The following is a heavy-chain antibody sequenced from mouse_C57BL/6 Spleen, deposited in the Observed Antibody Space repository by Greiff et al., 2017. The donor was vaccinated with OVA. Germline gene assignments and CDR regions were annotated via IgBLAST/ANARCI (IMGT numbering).Heavy chain of an antibody. Sequence: EVKLMESGPGLVKPSQSLSLTCSVTGYSITSGYYWNWIRQFPGNKLEWMGYISYDGSNNYNPSLKNRISITRDTSKNQFFLKLNSVTTEDTATYYCARDYYGSSGFDYWGQGTTLTVSS. CDR2: ISYDGSN. J-gene: IGHJ2*01. CDR3: ARDYYGSSGFDY. D-gene: IGHD1-1*01. CDR1: GYSITSGYY. V-gene: IGHV3-6*01.